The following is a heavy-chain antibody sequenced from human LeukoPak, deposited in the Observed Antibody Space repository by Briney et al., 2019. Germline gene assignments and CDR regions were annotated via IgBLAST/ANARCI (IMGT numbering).Heavy chain of an antibody. J-gene: IGHJ4*02. Sequence: PGGSLRLSCAASGFTFSDYYMSWIRQAPGKGLEWVSYISSSGSTIYYADSVKGRFTISRDNAKKSLYLQMNSLRAEDTAVYYCAKDVIRGGITYFESWGQGTQVAVSS. D-gene: IGHD3-10*01. CDR3: AKDVIRGGITYFES. V-gene: IGHV3-11*01. CDR1: GFTFSDYY. CDR2: ISSSGSTI.